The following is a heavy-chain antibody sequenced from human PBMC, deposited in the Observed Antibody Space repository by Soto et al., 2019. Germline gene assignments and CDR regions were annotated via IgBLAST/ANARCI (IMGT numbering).Heavy chain of an antibody. CDR1: GFTFSSYE. CDR3: AREGGGYSSSPIDY. Sequence: GGSLRLSCAASGFTFSSYEMNWVRQAPGKGLEWVSYISSSGSTIYYADSVKGRFTISRDNAKNSLYLQMNSLRAEDTAVYYCAREGGGYSSSPIDYWGQGTLVTVSS. V-gene: IGHV3-48*03. J-gene: IGHJ4*02. D-gene: IGHD6-6*01. CDR2: ISSSGSTI.